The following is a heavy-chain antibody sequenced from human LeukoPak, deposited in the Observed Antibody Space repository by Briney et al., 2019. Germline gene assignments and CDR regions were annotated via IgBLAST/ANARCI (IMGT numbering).Heavy chain of an antibody. J-gene: IGHJ4*02. CDR2: IYYSGST. CDR1: GGSISSYY. D-gene: IGHD1-26*01. V-gene: IGHV4-59*01. Sequence: SSETLSLTCTVSGGSISSYYWSWIRQPPRKGLEWIGYIYYSGSTNYNPSLTSRVTISVDTSKNQFSLNLSSVTAADTAVYYCASPIVGATTGFDYWGQGTLVTVSS. CDR3: ASPIVGATTGFDY.